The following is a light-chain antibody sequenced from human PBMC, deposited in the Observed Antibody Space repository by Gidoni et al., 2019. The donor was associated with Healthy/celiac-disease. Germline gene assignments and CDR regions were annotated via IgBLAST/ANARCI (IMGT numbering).Light chain of an antibody. CDR1: QSVSSY. V-gene: IGKV3-11*01. CDR2: DAS. J-gene: IGKJ5*01. CDR3: QQRSNWPPVT. Sequence: EIVLTQSPATLSLSPGERATLTCRASQSVSSYLAWYQQKPGQAPRLLIYDASNRAPGIPARFSGSGSGTDFTLTISSLEPEDFAVYYCQQRSNWPPVTFXHXTRLEIK.